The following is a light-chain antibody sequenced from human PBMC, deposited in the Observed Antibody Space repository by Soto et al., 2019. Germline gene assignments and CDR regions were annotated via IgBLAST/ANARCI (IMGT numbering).Light chain of an antibody. CDR3: QHYNSWPPWT. CDR1: QSVSSN. V-gene: IGKV3-15*01. J-gene: IGKJ1*01. Sequence: EIVRTQSPATLSVSPGERATFSCRASQSVSSNLVWYQQKPGQAPRLLIYGASMMATGIPARFSGSWSGTEFTLTISTLQSEDSAIYYCQHYNSWPPWTFGQGTKVDIK. CDR2: GAS.